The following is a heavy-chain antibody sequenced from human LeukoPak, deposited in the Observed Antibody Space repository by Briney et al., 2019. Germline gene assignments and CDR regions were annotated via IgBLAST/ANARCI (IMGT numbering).Heavy chain of an antibody. CDR3: ARENSYDILTGPTYYYYGMDV. Sequence: ASVKVSCKASGYTFTGYYMHWARQAPGQGLEWMGWINPNSGGTNYAQKFQGRVTMTRDTSISTAYMELSRLRSDDTAVYYCARENSYDILTGPTYYYYGMDVWGQGTTVTVSS. J-gene: IGHJ6*02. CDR1: GYTFTGYY. CDR2: INPNSGGT. V-gene: IGHV1-2*02. D-gene: IGHD3-9*01.